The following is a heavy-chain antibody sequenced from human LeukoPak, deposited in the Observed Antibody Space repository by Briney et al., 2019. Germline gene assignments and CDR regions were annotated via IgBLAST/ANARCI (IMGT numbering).Heavy chain of an antibody. CDR3: SRDRAGYYFDC. J-gene: IGHJ4*02. CDR1: GFTFSTYT. Sequence: GGSLRLSCVASGFTFSTYTMSWVRQAPGKGLEWVSHITATGSGTFYADSVKGRFTVSRDSVKNSVYLQLNSLGDEDTAIYYCSRDRAGYYFDCWGQGTLVTVSS. CDR2: ITATGSGT. V-gene: IGHV3-48*02.